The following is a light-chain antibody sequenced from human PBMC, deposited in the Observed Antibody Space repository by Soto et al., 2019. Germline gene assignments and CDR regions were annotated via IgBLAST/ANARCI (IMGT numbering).Light chain of an antibody. CDR3: QQYDNLPC. V-gene: IGKV1-33*01. CDR1: QDISNY. Sequence: DIQMTQSPSSLSASVGDRVTITCQASQDISNYLNWYQQKPGKAPKLLIYDASNLETGVPSRFSGSGSGTDFTITISSLQPEDIATYYCQQYDNLPCFGQGTKLEIK. J-gene: IGKJ2*03. CDR2: DAS.